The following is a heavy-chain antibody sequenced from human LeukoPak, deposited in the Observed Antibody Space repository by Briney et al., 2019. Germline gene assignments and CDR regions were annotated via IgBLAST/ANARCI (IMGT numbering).Heavy chain of an antibody. CDR1: GFTFSSYA. D-gene: IGHD5-18*01. Sequence: GGSLRLSCAASGFTFSSYAMHWVRQAPGKGLEWVAVISYDGSNKYYADSVKGRFTISRDNSKNTLYLQMNSLRAEDTAVYSCARGLGYSYGYGIDYWGQGTLVTVSS. J-gene: IGHJ4*02. V-gene: IGHV3-30-3*01. CDR2: ISYDGSNK. CDR3: ARGLGYSYGYGIDY.